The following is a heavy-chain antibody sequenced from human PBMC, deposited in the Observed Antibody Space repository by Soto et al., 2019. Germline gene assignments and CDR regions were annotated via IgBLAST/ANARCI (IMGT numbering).Heavy chain of an antibody. D-gene: IGHD2-2*02. V-gene: IGHV3-33*01. CDR1: GFSFSNYG. CDR2: ISLDGRNI. CDR3: ARDYTRSWTPDY. Sequence: QVHLVESGGGVVRPGGSLRLSCAASGFSFSNYGMHWARQAPGKGLEWVAVISLDGRNINYADSVKGRFTISRDISRNTLYLHMNSLRGEDTAAYYCARDYTRSWTPDYWGQGTLVTVSS. J-gene: IGHJ4*02.